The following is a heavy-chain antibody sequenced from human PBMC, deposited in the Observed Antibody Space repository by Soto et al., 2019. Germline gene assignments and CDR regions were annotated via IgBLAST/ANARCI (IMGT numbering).Heavy chain of an antibody. CDR2: VPGDGSRA. J-gene: IGHJ6*02. Sequence: EVQLVESGGGSVQPGGSLRLSCAASGFSFSSYFMAWARQAPGEGLVSVSHVPGDGSRASYADSVRGRFTISRDNAKNTLYLQMDSVRDEDTAIYWCARESWYSLDVWGQGTTVTVSS. V-gene: IGHV3-74*01. CDR3: ARESWYSLDV. D-gene: IGHD1-26*01. CDR1: GFSFSSYF.